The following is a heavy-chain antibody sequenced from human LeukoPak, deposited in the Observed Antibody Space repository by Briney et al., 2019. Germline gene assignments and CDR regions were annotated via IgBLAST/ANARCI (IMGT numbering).Heavy chain of an antibody. J-gene: IGHJ3*02. CDR2: IHNSVNI. CDR3: ARTKQWLAFDI. V-gene: IGHV4-59*01. D-gene: IGHD6-19*01. Sequence: SETLSLTCTVSGDSIGSYYWSWIRLAPGKGLEWIGNIHNSVNINYNPALKSRVTILIDTSKNQFSLRLSSTTAADTAVYYCARTKQWLAFDIWGQGTMVTVSS. CDR1: GDSIGSYY.